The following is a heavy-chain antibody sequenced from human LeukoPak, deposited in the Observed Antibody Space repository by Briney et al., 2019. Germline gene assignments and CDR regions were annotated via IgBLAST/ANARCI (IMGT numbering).Heavy chain of an antibody. J-gene: IGHJ3*02. V-gene: IGHV1-2*02. Sequence: ASVKVSCKASEYTFTGYYMHWVRQDPGQGLEWMGWINPNSGGTNYAQKFQGRVTMTRDTSISTAYMELSRLRSDDTAVYYCARVKGAWGAFDIWGQGTMVTVSS. CDR1: EYTFTGYY. CDR3: ARVKGAWGAFDI. D-gene: IGHD1-26*01. CDR2: INPNSGGT.